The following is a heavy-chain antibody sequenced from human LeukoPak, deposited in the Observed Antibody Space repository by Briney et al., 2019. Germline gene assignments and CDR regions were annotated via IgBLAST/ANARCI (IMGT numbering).Heavy chain of an antibody. Sequence: SETLSLTCTVSGGSISSYYWSWIRQPPGKGLEWIGYIYYSGSTNYNPSLKSRVTISVDTSKNQFSLRLNSVTAADTAVYYCTRGSRGGYTWFDPWGQGTLVIVSS. CDR2: IYYSGST. J-gene: IGHJ5*02. CDR3: TRGSRGGYTWFDP. CDR1: GGSISSYY. D-gene: IGHD3-16*01. V-gene: IGHV4-59*01.